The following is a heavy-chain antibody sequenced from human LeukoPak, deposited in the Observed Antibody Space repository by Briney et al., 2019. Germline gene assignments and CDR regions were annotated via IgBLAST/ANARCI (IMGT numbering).Heavy chain of an antibody. J-gene: IGHJ4*02. Sequence: GGSLRLSCAASGFTFSSDGMSWDRQAPGKGLEWVSAISGIGGSTYYAGSVKGRFTISRDNSKNTLYLQMNNLRAEDTAVYYCAKDLDRDGYNPGDYWGQGTLVTVSS. CDR3: AKDLDRDGYNPGDY. CDR2: ISGIGGST. CDR1: GFTFSSDG. V-gene: IGHV3-23*01. D-gene: IGHD5-24*01.